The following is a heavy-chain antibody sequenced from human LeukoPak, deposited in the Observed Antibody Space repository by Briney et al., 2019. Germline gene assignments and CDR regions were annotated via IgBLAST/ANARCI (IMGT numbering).Heavy chain of an antibody. CDR3: AKGGGYEAQYYYYYLDV. D-gene: IGHD5-12*01. Sequence: GGSLRLPCAASGFTFSSYGMHWVRQAPGKGLEWVAFIRYDGSNKYYADSVKGRFTISRDNSKNTLYLQMKSLRAEDTAVYYCAKGGGYEAQYYYYYLDVWGKGTTVTISS. V-gene: IGHV3-30*02. CDR2: IRYDGSNK. CDR1: GFTFSSYG. J-gene: IGHJ6*03.